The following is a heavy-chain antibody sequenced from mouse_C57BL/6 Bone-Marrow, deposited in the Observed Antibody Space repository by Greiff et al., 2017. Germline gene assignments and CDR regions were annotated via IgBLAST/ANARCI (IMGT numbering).Heavy chain of an antibody. V-gene: IGHV1-53*01. CDR2: INPNNGGS. CDR1: GYTFTSYW. J-gene: IGHJ1*03. D-gene: IGHD1-1*01. Sequence: QVQLQQPGTELVKPGASVKLSCKASGYTFTSYWMHWVKQRPGQGLEWIVNINPNNGGSNYNEKFKNKATLTVDKSSSTTYMQLSSLTSEDSAVYFCARSGVYGSSLYWYFDVWGTGTTVTVSS. CDR3: ARSGVYGSSLYWYFDV.